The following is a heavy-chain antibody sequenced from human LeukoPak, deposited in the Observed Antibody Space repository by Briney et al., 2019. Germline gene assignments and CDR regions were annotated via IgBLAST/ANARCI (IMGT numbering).Heavy chain of an antibody. J-gene: IGHJ3*01. CDR1: GFNVSITY. V-gene: IGHV3-66*01. CDR3: ARECREAQKDAFDF. Sequence: GGSLRLSCVASGFNVSITYMNWVRQAPGKGLEWVSVINSGGTTYYPDSVKGRFTIARDNSKNTLFLQMNSLRAEDSGVYYCARECREAQKDAFDFWGQGTMVTVSS. CDR2: INSGGTT. D-gene: IGHD1-26*01.